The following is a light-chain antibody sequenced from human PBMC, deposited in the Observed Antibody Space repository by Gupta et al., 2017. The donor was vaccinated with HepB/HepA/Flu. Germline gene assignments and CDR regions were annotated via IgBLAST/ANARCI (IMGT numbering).Light chain of an antibody. J-gene: IGKJ5*01. CDR1: QSVSIY. V-gene: IGKV3-11*01. Sequence: EIVLTQSPATLSLSPGERATLACRASQSVSIYLAWYQQQPGQAPRLRIYDASNRATGIPARFSGSGSGTDFTLTISSLEPENFAVYSCQQRSNWPPITFGQGTRLEVK. CDR3: QQRSNWPPIT. CDR2: DAS.